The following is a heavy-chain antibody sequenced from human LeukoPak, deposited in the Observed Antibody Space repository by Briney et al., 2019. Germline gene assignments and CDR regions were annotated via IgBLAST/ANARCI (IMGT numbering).Heavy chain of an antibody. CDR3: ARARAMVRGDLDY. V-gene: IGHV3-33*01. Sequence: GGSLRLSCAASGFTFSSYGMHWVRQAPGKGLEWVAVIWYDGSNKYYADSVKGRFTISRDNSKNTLYLQMNSLRAEDTAVYYCARARAMVRGDLDYWGQGTLVTVSS. CDR1: GFTFSSYG. CDR2: IWYDGSNK. D-gene: IGHD3-10*01. J-gene: IGHJ4*02.